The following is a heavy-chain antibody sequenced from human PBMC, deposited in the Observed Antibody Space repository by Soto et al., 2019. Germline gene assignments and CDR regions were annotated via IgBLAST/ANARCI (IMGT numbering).Heavy chain of an antibody. V-gene: IGHV4-4*07. Sequence: PSETLSLTCTVSGGAISGYYWTWIRHSAGKGLEWIGRIYSSGGTKYNPSLQSRVTMSLDTSKNQFSLRLSSVTAADTAVYYCARWKRLYDSFDPWGQGTLVTVSS. CDR2: IYSSGGT. CDR1: GGAISGYY. D-gene: IGHD1-1*01. J-gene: IGHJ5*02. CDR3: ARWKRLYDSFDP.